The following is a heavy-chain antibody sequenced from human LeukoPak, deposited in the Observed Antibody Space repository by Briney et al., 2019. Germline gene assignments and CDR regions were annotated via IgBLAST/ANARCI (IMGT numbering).Heavy chain of an antibody. J-gene: IGHJ3*02. D-gene: IGHD6-13*01. CDR3: ARGIAAPRNAFDI. V-gene: IGHV4-4*02. Sequence: PSGTLSLTCAVSGGSISSSNWWSWVRQPPGKGLEWIGEIYHSGTANYNPSLKSRVTISVDKSKDQFSLKLSSVTAADTAVYYCARGIAAPRNAFDIWGQGTMVTVSS. CDR1: GGSISSSNW. CDR2: IYHSGTA.